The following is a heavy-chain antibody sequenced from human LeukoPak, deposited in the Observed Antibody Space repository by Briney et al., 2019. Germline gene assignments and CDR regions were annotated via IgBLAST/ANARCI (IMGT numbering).Heavy chain of an antibody. V-gene: IGHV3-23*01. Sequence: SGGSLRLSCAASGFTFSSYAMSWVRQAPGKGLEWVSAISGSGGSTYYADSVKGRFTISRDNSKNTLYLQMSSLRAEDTAVYYCARVGYYDFWSGYYWGQGTLVTVSS. D-gene: IGHD3-3*01. CDR1: GFTFSSYA. CDR3: ARVGYYDFWSGYY. CDR2: ISGSGGST. J-gene: IGHJ4*02.